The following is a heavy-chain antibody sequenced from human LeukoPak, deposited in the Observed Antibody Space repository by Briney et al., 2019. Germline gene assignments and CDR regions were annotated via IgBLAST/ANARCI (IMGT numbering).Heavy chain of an antibody. CDR2: INHSGST. V-gene: IGHV4-34*01. CDR1: GGSFSGYY. D-gene: IGHD3-22*01. CDR3: ARGKTYYYDSSAYFDY. Sequence: SETLSLTRAVYGGSFSGYYWSWIRQPPGKGLEWIGEINHSGSTNYNPSLKSRVTISVDTSKNQFSLKLSSVTAADTAVYYCARGKTYYYDSSAYFDYWGQGTLVTVSS. J-gene: IGHJ4*02.